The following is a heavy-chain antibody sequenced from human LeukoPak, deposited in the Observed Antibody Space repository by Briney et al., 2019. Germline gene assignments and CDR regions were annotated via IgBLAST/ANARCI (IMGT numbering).Heavy chain of an antibody. J-gene: IGHJ4*02. CDR1: RFTFSSYC. V-gene: IGHV3-74*01. CDR2: INDDGCDT. CDR3: VRGSSGWFGIAF. D-gene: IGHD3-22*01. Sequence: QSGGSLRLSCAASRFTFSSYCMHWVRQAPGKGLVWVSHINDDGCDTNYAYSVKGRFNISRDNAKNTLYLQMNGLRAGDPAVYYCVRGSSGWFGIAFWGQGALVTVSS.